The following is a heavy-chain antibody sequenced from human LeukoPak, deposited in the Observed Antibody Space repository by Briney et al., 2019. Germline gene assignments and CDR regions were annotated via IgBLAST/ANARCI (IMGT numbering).Heavy chain of an antibody. V-gene: IGHV1-69*04. Sequence: SVKVPCKASGGTFSSYAISWVRQAPGQGLEWMGRIIPILGIANYAQKFQGRVTITADKSTSTAYMELSSLRSEDTAVYYCARGLSTAITLFDYWGQGTLVTVSS. J-gene: IGHJ4*02. CDR1: GGTFSSYA. CDR3: ARGLSTAITLFDY. CDR2: IIPILGIA. D-gene: IGHD2-21*02.